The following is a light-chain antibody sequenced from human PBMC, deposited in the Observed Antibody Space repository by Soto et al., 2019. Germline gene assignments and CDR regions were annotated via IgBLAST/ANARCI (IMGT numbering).Light chain of an antibody. CDR1: SSDVGRYNL. Sequence: QSVLTQPASVSGSPGQSITISCTGTSSDVGRYNLVSWYQQYPGKAPKVMIYEDIERPSGVSDRFSGSKSGNTASLTISGLQTEDEAEYYCCSYAGGTSVVFGGGTKLTVL. CDR3: CSYAGGTSVV. J-gene: IGLJ2*01. CDR2: EDI. V-gene: IGLV2-23*01.